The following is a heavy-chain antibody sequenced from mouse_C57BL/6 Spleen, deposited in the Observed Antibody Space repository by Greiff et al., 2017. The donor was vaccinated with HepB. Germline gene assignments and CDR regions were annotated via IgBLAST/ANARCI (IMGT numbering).Heavy chain of an antibody. V-gene: IGHV1-7*01. Sequence: QVHVKQSGAELAKPGASVKLSCKASGYTFTSYWMHWVKQRPGQGLEWIGNINPSSGYTKYNQKFKDKATLTADKSSSNAYMQLSSLTYEDSAVYYCARDWDEFAYWGQGTLVTVSA. CDR2: INPSSGYT. D-gene: IGHD4-1*01. J-gene: IGHJ3*01. CDR3: ARDWDEFAY. CDR1: GYTFTSYW.